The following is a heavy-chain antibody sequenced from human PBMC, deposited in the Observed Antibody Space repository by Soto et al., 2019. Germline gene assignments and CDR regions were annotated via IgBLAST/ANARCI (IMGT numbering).Heavy chain of an antibody. J-gene: IGHJ4*02. CDR2: IYPGDSET. CDR1: GHSSVTHW. D-gene: IGHD3-9*01. Sequence: PGESLKISCKGSGHSSVTHWIGWVRQMPGKGLEWMGIIYPGDSETKYSPSFQGQVTISADKSISTAYLQWSSLKASDTALYYCVSTINGYFEYWGQGTLVTVSS. CDR3: VSTINGYFEY. V-gene: IGHV5-51*01.